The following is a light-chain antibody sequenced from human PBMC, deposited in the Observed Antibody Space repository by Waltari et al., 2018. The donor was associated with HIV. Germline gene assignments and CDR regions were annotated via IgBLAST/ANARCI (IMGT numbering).Light chain of an antibody. CDR1: HSDCGSYNF. J-gene: IGLJ3*02. Sequence: QSSLTQPRSVSGSPGQSVTISCSGNHSDCGSYNFVSWSQQHTSTAPKGMFYDVSKPPSGVPDLFAVSKSGKTASLTISGLQAEYEADYYCCSYAGMYTWVFGGGTKLTVL. V-gene: IGLV2-11*01. CDR3: CSYAGMYTWV. CDR2: DVS.